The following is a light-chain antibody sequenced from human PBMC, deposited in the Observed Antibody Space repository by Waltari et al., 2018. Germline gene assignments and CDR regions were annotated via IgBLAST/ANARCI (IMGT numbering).Light chain of an antibody. CDR1: SSAVGGSNR. J-gene: IGLJ1*01. V-gene: IGLV2-18*02. CDR3: MAHATTTYA. Sequence: QSALTQPPSVSGSPGQSVTISCTGSSSAVGGSNRFSWYHQPPGTAPKLILYEVNIRPSGVPDRFSGSKSGDTASLTISGLQAEDEADYFCMAHATTTYAFGTGTEVTVL. CDR2: EVN.